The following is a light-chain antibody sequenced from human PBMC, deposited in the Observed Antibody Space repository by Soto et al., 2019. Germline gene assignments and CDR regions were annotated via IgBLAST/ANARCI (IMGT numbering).Light chain of an antibody. Sequence: IQMTHNPSSLSASVGDRVTITCRASQSISSYLNWYQQKPGKAPKLLIYAASSLQSGVPSRFSGSGSGTDFTLTISSLQPEDFATYYCQQSYNTPLTFGGGTKVDIK. J-gene: IGKJ4*01. CDR1: QSISSY. CDR3: QQSYNTPLT. CDR2: AAS. V-gene: IGKV1-39*01.